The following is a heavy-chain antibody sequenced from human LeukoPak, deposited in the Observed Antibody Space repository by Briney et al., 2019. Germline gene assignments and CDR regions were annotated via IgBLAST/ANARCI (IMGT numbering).Heavy chain of an antibody. CDR1: GGSVSSGSYY. CDR3: ARNAQLLLDFDY. J-gene: IGHJ4*02. D-gene: IGHD2-15*01. CDR2: IYYSGST. Sequence: SETLSLTCTVSGGSVSSGSYYWSWIRQPPGKGLEWIGYIYYSGSTNYNPSLKSRVTISVDTSKNQFSLKLSSVTAADTAVYYCARNAQLLLDFDYWGQGTLVTVSS. V-gene: IGHV4-61*01.